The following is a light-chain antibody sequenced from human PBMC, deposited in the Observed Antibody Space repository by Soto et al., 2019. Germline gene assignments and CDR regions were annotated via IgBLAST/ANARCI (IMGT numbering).Light chain of an antibody. V-gene: IGKV1-33*01. J-gene: IGKJ2*01. Sequence: DIQMTQSPSSLSASLGDRVTITCQASQDISNYLNWYQQKPGKAPKLLIYDESNLETGVPSRFSGSGSGTDFPFTISSLQHEGIATYYCQQYDNLPYTFGQGTKLEIK. CDR3: QQYDNLPYT. CDR2: DES. CDR1: QDISNY.